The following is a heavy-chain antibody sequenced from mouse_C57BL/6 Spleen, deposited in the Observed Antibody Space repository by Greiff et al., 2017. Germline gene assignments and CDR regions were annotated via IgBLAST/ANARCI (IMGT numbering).Heavy chain of an antibody. D-gene: IGHD2-12*01. J-gene: IGHJ2*01. Sequence: QVQLQQPGAELVMPGASVKLSCKASGYTFTSYWMHWVKQRPGQGLEWIGEIDPSDSYTNYNQKFKGKSTLTVDKSSSTAYMQLSSLTSEDSAVYYCARSYRYWGQGTTLTVSS. CDR2: IDPSDSYT. CDR1: GYTFTSYW. CDR3: ARSYRY. V-gene: IGHV1-69*01.